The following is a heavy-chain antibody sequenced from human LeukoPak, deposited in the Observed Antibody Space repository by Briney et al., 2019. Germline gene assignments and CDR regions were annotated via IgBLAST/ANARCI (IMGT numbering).Heavy chain of an antibody. J-gene: IGHJ3*02. CDR1: GYTFTSYY. CDR3: ARGYSSGWYGDAFDI. CDR2: INPSGGST. Sequence: ASVKVSCKASGYTFTSYYMHWVRQAPVQGLEWMGIINPSGGSTSYAQKFQGRVTMTRDTSTSTVYMELSSLRSEDTAVYYCARGYSSGWYGDAFDIWGQGTMVTVSS. D-gene: IGHD6-19*01. V-gene: IGHV1-46*03.